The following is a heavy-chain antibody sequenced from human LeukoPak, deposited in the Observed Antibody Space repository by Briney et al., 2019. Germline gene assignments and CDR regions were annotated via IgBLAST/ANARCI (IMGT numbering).Heavy chain of an antibody. D-gene: IGHD4-17*01. CDR3: AKDMTTVTTSGSDY. J-gene: IGHJ4*02. CDR2: ISWNSGST. V-gene: IGHV3-9*01. CDR1: GFTFDDYA. Sequence: PGGSLRLSCVASGFTFDDYAMHWVRQVPGKGLEWVSGISWNSGSTGYADSVKGRFTISRDNAKNSLYLQMSSLRAEDTALYYCAKDMTTVTTSGSDYWGQGTLVTVSS.